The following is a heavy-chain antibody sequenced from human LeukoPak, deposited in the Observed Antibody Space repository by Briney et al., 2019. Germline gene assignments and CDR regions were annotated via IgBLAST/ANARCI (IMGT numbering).Heavy chain of an antibody. V-gene: IGHV3-23*01. CDR1: GFTFSSYA. CDR3: VYYYDSSGYYSLDY. D-gene: IGHD3-22*01. CDR2: ISGSGGST. J-gene: IGHJ4*02. Sequence: GGSLRLSCAACGFTFSSYAMSWVRQAPGKGLEWVSAISGSGGSTYYADSVKGRFTISRDNSKNTLYLQMNSLRAEDTAVYYCVYYYDSSGYYSLDYWGQGTLVTVSS.